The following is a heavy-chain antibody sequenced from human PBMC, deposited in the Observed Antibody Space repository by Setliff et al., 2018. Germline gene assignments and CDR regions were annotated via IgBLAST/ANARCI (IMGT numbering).Heavy chain of an antibody. CDR2: IIPITGTT. Sequence: VASVKVSCKASGGTLTTFTTYSLIWVRQAPGRGLECMGGIIPITGTTNYAQRFQGRITISTDESSSTVYMEMSRLKSEDTAVYYCARGSIVGPTRGDFDFWGLGTLVTVSS. D-gene: IGHD1-26*01. CDR3: ARGSIVGPTRGDFDF. V-gene: IGHV1-69*16. CDR1: GGTLTTFTTYS. J-gene: IGHJ4*02.